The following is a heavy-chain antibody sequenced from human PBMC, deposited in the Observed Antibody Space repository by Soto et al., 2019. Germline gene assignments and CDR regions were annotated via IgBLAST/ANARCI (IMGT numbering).Heavy chain of an antibody. Sequence: SETLSLTCTVSGGSISSYYWSWVRQPAGKGLEWIGRIYTSGSTDYNPSLKSRVTMSVGTSKNQFSLKLSSVTAADTAAYYCARIDYSRQFAPFYYAMDVWGQGTTVTV. J-gene: IGHJ6*02. V-gene: IGHV4-4*07. D-gene: IGHD4-4*01. CDR1: GGSISSYY. CDR2: IYTSGST. CDR3: ARIDYSRQFAPFYYAMDV.